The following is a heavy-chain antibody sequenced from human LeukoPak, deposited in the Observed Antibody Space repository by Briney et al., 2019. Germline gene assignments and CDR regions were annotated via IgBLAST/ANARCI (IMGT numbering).Heavy chain of an antibody. CDR1: GGSISSYY. D-gene: IGHD1-26*01. Sequence: SETLSLTCTVSGGSISSYYWSWIQQPPGKGLEWIGYIYYSGSTNYNPSLKSRVTISVDTSKNQFSLKLSSVTAADTAVYYCARGGARRWELLYWFDPWGQGTLVTVSS. V-gene: IGHV4-59*01. CDR3: ARGGARRWELLYWFDP. CDR2: IYYSGST. J-gene: IGHJ5*02.